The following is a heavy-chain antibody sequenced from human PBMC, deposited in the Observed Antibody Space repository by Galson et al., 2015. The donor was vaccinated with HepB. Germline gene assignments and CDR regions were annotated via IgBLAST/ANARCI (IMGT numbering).Heavy chain of an antibody. CDR1: GGSISSISYY. CDR3: ARTDCRSTGCFHYYGMDV. V-gene: IGHV4-39*01. CDR2: IYYSGST. D-gene: IGHD2-2*01. J-gene: IGHJ6*02. Sequence: ETLSLTCTVSGGSISSISYYWGWIRQPPGRGLEWIGSIYYSGSTSYNPSLKSRVTISVDTSKNQFSLKLSSVTATDTAVYYCARTDCRSTGCFHYYGMDVWGQGTTVTVAS.